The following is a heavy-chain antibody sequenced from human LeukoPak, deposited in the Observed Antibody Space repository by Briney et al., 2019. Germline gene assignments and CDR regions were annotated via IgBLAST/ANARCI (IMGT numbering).Heavy chain of an antibody. J-gene: IGHJ4*02. CDR2: INAYNGNT. CDR3: ARDLRIAVAGRVFDY. D-gene: IGHD6-19*01. Sequence: GASVKVSCKASGYTFTSYGISWVRQAPGQGLEWMGWINAYNGNTNYAQKLQGRVTMTTDTSTSTAYMELRSLRSDDTAVHYCARDLRIAVAGRVFDYWGQGTLVTVSS. V-gene: IGHV1-18*04. CDR1: GYTFTSYG.